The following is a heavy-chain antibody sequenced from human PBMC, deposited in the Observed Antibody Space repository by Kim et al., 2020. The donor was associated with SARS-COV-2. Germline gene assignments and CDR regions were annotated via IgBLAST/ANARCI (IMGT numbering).Heavy chain of an antibody. V-gene: IGHV4-59*13. J-gene: IGHJ4*02. CDR2: VYYTGSS. CDR1: GDSISGNY. CDR3: ARYYCGSACLYFQY. Sequence: SETLSLTCTVSGDSISGNYWSWIRQPPGKGLEWIGYVYYTGSSNYNPSLKGRVTLSVDTSKNQFSLSLSSVTAADTAMYFCARYYCGSACLYFQYWRQGTLVTVSS. D-gene: IGHD2-21*01.